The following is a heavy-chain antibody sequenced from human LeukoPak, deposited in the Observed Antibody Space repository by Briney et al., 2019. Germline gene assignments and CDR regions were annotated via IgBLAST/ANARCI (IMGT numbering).Heavy chain of an antibody. CDR1: GGSISSSRYY. Sequence: PSETLSLTCTVSGGSISSSRYYWGWIRQPPGKGLEWIGSIYYSGSTYYNPFLKSRVTISVDTSKNQFSLKLSSVTAADTAVYYCARTGILAAAGFWFDPWGQGTLVTVSS. D-gene: IGHD6-13*01. V-gene: IGHV4-39*01. J-gene: IGHJ5*02. CDR2: IYYSGST. CDR3: ARTGILAAAGFWFDP.